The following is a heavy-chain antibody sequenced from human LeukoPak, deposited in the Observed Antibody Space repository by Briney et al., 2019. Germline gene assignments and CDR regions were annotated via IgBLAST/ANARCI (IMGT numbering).Heavy chain of an antibody. Sequence: SETLSLTWTVSGGSIRNSNYYWGWIRQPPGKGLEWIGTIYYNGNTNYSPSLKSRVTISVDTSKNQFSLRLSSATAADTAVYYCAGSRGSVASVNWFDPWGQGTLVTVSS. J-gene: IGHJ5*02. CDR2: IYYNGNT. CDR1: GGSIRNSNYY. V-gene: IGHV4-39*01. D-gene: IGHD4-23*01. CDR3: AGSRGSVASVNWFDP.